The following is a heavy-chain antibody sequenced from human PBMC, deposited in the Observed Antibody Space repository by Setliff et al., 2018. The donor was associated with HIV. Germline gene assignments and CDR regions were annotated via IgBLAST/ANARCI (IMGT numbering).Heavy chain of an antibody. CDR1: GDTFSSFS. Sequence: SVKVSCKASGDTFSSFSINWVRQAPGQGLEWMGEIIPILGMTNYAQIFQGRVMITADESTNTAYMELSNLRSEDTAVYFCAREYHIPAADTRVGNYFDYWGQGTLVTVSS. CDR3: AREYHIPAADTRVGNYFDY. CDR2: IIPILGMT. V-gene: IGHV1-69*10. D-gene: IGHD6-25*01. J-gene: IGHJ4*02.